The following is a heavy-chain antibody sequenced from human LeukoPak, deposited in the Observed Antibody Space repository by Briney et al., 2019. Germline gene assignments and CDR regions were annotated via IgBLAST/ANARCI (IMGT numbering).Heavy chain of an antibody. CDR1: GGSISSGSYY. Sequence: PSETLSLTCTVSGGSISSGSYYWGWIRQPPGKELEWIGNILYGGSTYYNPSLKSRVTISVDTSKNQFSLKLSSVTAADTAVYYCASRSSIWSGYQDTLYYFDSWGQGTLVTVSS. D-gene: IGHD3-3*01. CDR2: ILYGGST. J-gene: IGHJ4*02. CDR3: ASRSSIWSGYQDTLYYFDS. V-gene: IGHV4-39*07.